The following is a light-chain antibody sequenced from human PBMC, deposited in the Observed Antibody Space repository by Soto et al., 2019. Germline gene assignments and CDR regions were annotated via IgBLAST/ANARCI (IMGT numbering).Light chain of an antibody. CDR1: QSVSTSY. J-gene: IGKJ1*01. CDR2: GVS. Sequence: IVLTQSPGTLSLSPGERATLSCRASQSVSTSYLAWYQQIPGQAPRLLIYGVSSRATGIPDRFSATGSGTDFTLTISRLEPEDFAVYYCQQYAYSPRTFGQGTKVDIK. V-gene: IGKV3-20*01. CDR3: QQYAYSPRT.